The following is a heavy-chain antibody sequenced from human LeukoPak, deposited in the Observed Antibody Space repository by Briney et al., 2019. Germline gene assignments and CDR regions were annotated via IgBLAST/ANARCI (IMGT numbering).Heavy chain of an antibody. CDR1: GFIFSTYG. V-gene: IGHV3-30*02. Sequence: GGSLRLSCVASGFIFSTYGMHWVRQAPGKGLEWVAFTRSDGSGEDYTDSVKGRFTISRDNSKNTLYLQMNSLRVEDTAVYYCGKHDSASDYWGQGTLVRVSS. CDR3: GKHDSASDY. D-gene: IGHD1-26*01. CDR2: TRSDGSGE. J-gene: IGHJ4*02.